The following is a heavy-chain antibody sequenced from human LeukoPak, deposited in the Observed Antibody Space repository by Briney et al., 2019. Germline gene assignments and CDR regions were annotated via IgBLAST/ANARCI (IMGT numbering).Heavy chain of an antibody. D-gene: IGHD2-2*01. CDR2: ISSSSSYI. CDR1: GFTFSSYS. CDR3: ARFSVSCYAFDI. J-gene: IGHJ3*02. Sequence: PGGSLRLSCAASGFTFSSYSMNWVRQAPGEGLEWVSSISSSSSYIYYADSVKGRFTISRDNAKNSLYLQMNSLRAEDTAVYYCARFSVSCYAFDIWGQGTMVTVSS. V-gene: IGHV3-21*01.